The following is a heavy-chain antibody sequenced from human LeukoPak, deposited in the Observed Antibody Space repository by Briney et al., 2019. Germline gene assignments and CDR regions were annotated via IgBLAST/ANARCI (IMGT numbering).Heavy chain of an antibody. J-gene: IGHJ4*02. V-gene: IGHV3-33*08. Sequence: PGGSLRLSCAASGFTFSDYNMNWVRQTPGKGLEWVAVIWYDGSKKNYADSVRGRFTISRDNSKNTLYLQMNSLRAEDTGVYYCARPPEDWGQGTLVTVSS. CDR1: GFTFSDYN. CDR3: ARPPED. CDR2: IWYDGSKK.